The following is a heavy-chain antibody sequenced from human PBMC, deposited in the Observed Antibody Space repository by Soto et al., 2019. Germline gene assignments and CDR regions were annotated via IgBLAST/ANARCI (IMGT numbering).Heavy chain of an antibody. Sequence: PSETLSLTCAVSSVSISSSNWWSWVRQPPGKGLEWIGEIYHSGSTNYNPSLKSRVTISVDTSKNQFSLKLSSVTAADTAVYYCARETRYCSGGSCLITNWLALNDAFDIWGQGTMVTVSS. V-gene: IGHV4-4*02. D-gene: IGHD2-15*01. CDR3: ARETRYCSGGSCLITNWLALNDAFDI. CDR2: IYHSGST. CDR1: SVSISSSNW. J-gene: IGHJ3*02.